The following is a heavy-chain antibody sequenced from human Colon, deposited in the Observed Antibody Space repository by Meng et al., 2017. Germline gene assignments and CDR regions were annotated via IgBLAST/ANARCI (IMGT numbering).Heavy chain of an antibody. CDR2: IRASGGNT. V-gene: IGHV3-23*01. CDR3: VNRHREVDY. J-gene: IGHJ4*02. CDR1: GLSFSNYA. Sequence: GGSLRLSCEAFGLSFSNYAMSWVRQAPGKGLEWVSGIRASGGNTYYADSVQGRFTISRDNSKNTLFLQMDSLRVQDTGIYYCVNRHREVDYWGQGIVVTVSS.